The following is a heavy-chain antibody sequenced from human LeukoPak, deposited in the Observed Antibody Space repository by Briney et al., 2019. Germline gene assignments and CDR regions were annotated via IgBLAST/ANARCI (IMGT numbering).Heavy chain of an antibody. Sequence: GGSLRLSCAASGFRFDGYAMHWVRQAPGEGLEWVSGISWNSDSLGYADSVKGRFTISRDNAKNSLYLQMNSLRAEDTALYYCVTDTYYGSGSHHPRRFDYWGQGTLVTVSS. CDR3: VTDTYYGSGSHHPRRFDY. CDR1: GFRFDGYA. CDR2: ISWNSDSL. V-gene: IGHV3-9*01. D-gene: IGHD3-10*01. J-gene: IGHJ4*02.